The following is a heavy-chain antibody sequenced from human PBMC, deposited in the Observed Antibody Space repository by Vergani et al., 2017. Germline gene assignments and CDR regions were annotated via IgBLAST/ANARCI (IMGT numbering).Heavy chain of an antibody. J-gene: IGHJ4*02. V-gene: IGHV4-34*01. Sequence: QVQLQQWGAGLLKPSDTLSLTCAVYGGSFSGYYWSWIRQPPGKGLEWIGEINHSGSTYYNPSLKSRVTISVDTSKNQFSLKLGSVTAADTAVYYCARGRSAADPFDFWGQGTLVTVSS. CDR1: GGSFSGYY. D-gene: IGHD6-13*01. CDR3: ARGRSAADPFDF. CDR2: INHSGST.